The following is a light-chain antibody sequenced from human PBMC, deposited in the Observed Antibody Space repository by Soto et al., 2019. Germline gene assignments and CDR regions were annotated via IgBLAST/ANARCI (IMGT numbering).Light chain of an antibody. J-gene: IGLJ3*02. CDR1: SSNIGNNA. V-gene: IGLV1-36*01. CDR3: AAWDDSLKGPV. Sequence: QSVLTQPPSVSAAPRQRVTISCSGSSSNIGNNAVNWYQQVPGKAPKLLIHFDDRVASGISDRFSGSKSGTSASLAISGLQSEDEADYYCAAWDDSLKGPVFVGGTKLTVL. CDR2: FDD.